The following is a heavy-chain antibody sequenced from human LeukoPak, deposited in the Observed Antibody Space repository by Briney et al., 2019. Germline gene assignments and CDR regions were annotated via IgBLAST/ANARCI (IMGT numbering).Heavy chain of an antibody. CDR3: PRENYDILTGYRRSYFDY. CDR1: GGSISSYY. Sequence: SETLSLTCTVSGGSISSYYWSWIRQPAGKGLEWIGRIYTSGSTNYNPSLKSRVTMSVDTSKNQFSLKLSSMTAADTAVYYCPRENYDILTGYRRSYFDYWGQGPLVTVSS. J-gene: IGHJ4*02. D-gene: IGHD3-9*01. V-gene: IGHV4-4*07. CDR2: IYTSGST.